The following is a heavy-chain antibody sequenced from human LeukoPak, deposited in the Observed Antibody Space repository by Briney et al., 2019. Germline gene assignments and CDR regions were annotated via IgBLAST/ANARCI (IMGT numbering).Heavy chain of an antibody. J-gene: IGHJ5*02. CDR3: ARCRDDFWSGYSLDP. CDR2: INHSGST. Sequence: SETLSLTCAVYGGSFSGYYWSWLRQPPGKGLEWIGEINHSGSTNYSPSLKSRVTISVDTSKNQFSLKLSSVTAADTAVYYCARCRDDFWSGYSLDPWGQGTLVTVSS. D-gene: IGHD3-3*01. V-gene: IGHV4-34*01. CDR1: GGSFSGYY.